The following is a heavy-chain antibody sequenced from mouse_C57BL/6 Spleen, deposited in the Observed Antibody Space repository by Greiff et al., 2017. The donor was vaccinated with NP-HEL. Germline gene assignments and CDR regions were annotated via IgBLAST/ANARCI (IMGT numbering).Heavy chain of an antibody. CDR2: IIYDGSN. D-gene: IGHD1-3*01. Sequence: EVQLQQSGPGLVKPSQSLSLPCSVTGYSITSGYYWNWIRQFPGNKLEWMGYIIYDGSNNYNPSLKNRISITRDTSKNQFFLKLNSVTTEDTATYYCAREGIKGYFDVWGTGTTVTVSS. CDR1: GYSITSGYY. J-gene: IGHJ1*03. CDR3: AREGIKGYFDV. V-gene: IGHV3-6*01.